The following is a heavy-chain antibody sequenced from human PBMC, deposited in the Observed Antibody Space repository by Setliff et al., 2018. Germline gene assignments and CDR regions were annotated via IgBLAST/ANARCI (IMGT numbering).Heavy chain of an antibody. CDR3: ARVDEEYCSGGTCYDWFDP. Sequence: SETLSLTCSVSGGSISRSYWTWIRQAPGKGMEWIGYIYRSGTTNYNPSLKSRLSVSVDTSKNEFSLKLRFVTAADTAVYYCARVDEEYCSGGTCYDWFDPWGPGTLVTVSS. J-gene: IGHJ5*02. D-gene: IGHD2-15*01. V-gene: IGHV4-59*01. CDR2: IYRSGTT. CDR1: GGSISRSY.